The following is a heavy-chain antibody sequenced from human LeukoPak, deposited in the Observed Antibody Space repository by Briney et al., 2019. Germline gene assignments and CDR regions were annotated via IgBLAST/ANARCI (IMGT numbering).Heavy chain of an antibody. V-gene: IGHV4-39*01. CDR1: GGSISSSSYY. Sequence: SETLSLTCTVSGGSISSSSYYWGWIRQPPGKGLEWIGSIYYSGSTYYNPSLKSRVTISVDTSKNQFSLKLSSVTAADTAVYYCARRDYDGQSWFDPWGQGTLVTVSS. CDR3: ARRDYDGQSWFDP. D-gene: IGHD3-16*01. J-gene: IGHJ5*02. CDR2: IYYSGST.